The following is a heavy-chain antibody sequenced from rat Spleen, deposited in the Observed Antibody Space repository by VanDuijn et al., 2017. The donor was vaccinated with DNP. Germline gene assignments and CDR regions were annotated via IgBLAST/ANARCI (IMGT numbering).Heavy chain of an antibody. CDR2: ISTGGVNT. Sequence: EVQLAETGGGLVQPGRSLKLSCVASGFTFSRYWMFWIRQPPGKGLEWVASISTGGVNTYYRDSVKGRFTISRDNAKSTLYLQMDSLRSEETATYYCATTGFPGYHYYWYFDFWGPGTMVTVSS. CDR3: ATTGFPGYHYYWYFDF. V-gene: IGHV5-58*01. J-gene: IGHJ1*01. D-gene: IGHD1-4*01. CDR1: GFTFSRYW.